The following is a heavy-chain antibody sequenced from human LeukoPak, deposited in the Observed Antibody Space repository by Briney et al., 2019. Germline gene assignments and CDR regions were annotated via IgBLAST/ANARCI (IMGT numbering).Heavy chain of an antibody. V-gene: IGHV4-34*01. D-gene: IGHD2-2*01. CDR1: GGSFSGYY. Sequence: SETLSLTCAVYGGSFSGYYWSWIRQPPGKGLEWIGEINHSGSTNYNPSLKSRVTISVDTSKNQFSLKLSSVTAAVTAVYYCARGLHCSSTSCYGSWFDPWGQGTLVTVSS. J-gene: IGHJ5*02. CDR2: INHSGST. CDR3: ARGLHCSSTSCYGSWFDP.